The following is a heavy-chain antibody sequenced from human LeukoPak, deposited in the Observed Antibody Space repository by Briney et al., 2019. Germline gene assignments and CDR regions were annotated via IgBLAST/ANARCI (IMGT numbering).Heavy chain of an antibody. V-gene: IGHV5-51*01. CDR3: ARGSIMDFDY. D-gene: IGHD3-16*01. J-gene: IGHJ4*02. CDR2: IYPGDSDT. CDR1: GYTFTSYW. Sequence: GASLQISCKGSGYTFTSYWIGWVRQLSGKGLEWMGIIYPGDSDTRYSPSFQGQVTISADKSISTAYLQWSSLKASDTAMYYCARGSIMDFDYWGQGTLVTVSS.